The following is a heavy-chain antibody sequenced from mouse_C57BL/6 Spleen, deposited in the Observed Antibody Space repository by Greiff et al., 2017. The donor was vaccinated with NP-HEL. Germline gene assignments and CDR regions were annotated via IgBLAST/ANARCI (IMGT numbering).Heavy chain of an antibody. CDR3: AREGYTGAPMGN. CDR1: GFSLTSYG. V-gene: IGHV2-2*01. Sequence: VQLVESGPGLVQPSQSLSITCTVSGFSLTSYGVHWVRQSPGKGLEWLGVIWSGGSTDYNAAFISRLSISKDNSKSQVFFKMNSLQADDTAIYYCAREGYTGAPMGNRGERASVTVSS. CDR2: IWSGGST. J-gene: IGHJ4*01. D-gene: IGHD3-2*02.